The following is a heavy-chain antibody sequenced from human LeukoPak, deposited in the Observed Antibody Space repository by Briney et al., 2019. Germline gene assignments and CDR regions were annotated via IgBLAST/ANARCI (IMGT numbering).Heavy chain of an antibody. V-gene: IGHV4-30-2*01. Sequence: SETLSLTCAVAGGSISRGGYYWGWIRQPPGKGLEWIGYIYHSGSTYYNPSLKSRVTISVDRSKNQFSLKLSSVTAADTAVYYCARYCSSTSCSFFDYWGEGTLDTVSS. CDR2: IYHSGST. J-gene: IGHJ4*02. D-gene: IGHD2-2*01. CDR1: GGSISRGGYY. CDR3: ARYCSSTSCSFFDY.